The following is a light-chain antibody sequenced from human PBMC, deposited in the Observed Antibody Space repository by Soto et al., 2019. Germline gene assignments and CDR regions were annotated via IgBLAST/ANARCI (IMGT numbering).Light chain of an antibody. V-gene: IGKV3-11*01. CDR1: QSVSSY. Sequence: TLSLSPGERATLSCRASQSVSSYLAWYQQKPGQAPRLLIYDASNRATGIPARFSGSGSGTDFTLTISSLEPEDFAVYYCQQRSNWPTFGQGTKVDIK. J-gene: IGKJ1*01. CDR2: DAS. CDR3: QQRSNWPT.